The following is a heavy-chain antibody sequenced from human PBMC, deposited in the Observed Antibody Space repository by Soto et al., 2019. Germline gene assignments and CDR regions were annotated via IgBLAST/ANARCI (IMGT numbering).Heavy chain of an antibody. CDR3: AKDRAPLASYYYNGMDV. CDR2: ISYDGSNK. Sequence: GGSLRLSCAASGFTFSSYGMHWVRQAPGKGLEWAAIISYDGSNKYYADSVKGRFTISRDNSKNTLYLQMNSLRAEDTAVYYCAKDRAPLASYYYNGMDVWGQGTTVTVSS. V-gene: IGHV3-30*18. CDR1: GFTFSSYG. J-gene: IGHJ6*02.